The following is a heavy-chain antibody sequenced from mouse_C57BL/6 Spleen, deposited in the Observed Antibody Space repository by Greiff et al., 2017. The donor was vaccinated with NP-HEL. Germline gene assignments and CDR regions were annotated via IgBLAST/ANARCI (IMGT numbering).Heavy chain of an antibody. V-gene: IGHV2-9*02. D-gene: IGHD5-1*01. CDR3: ARSKYLARY. CDR1: GYSLTRYG. J-gene: IGHJ2*01. CDR2: IWAGGST. Sequence: QVQLKESGPGLVAPSQSLSITCTVYGYSLTRYGVHWVRQPPGKGLEWLGLIWAGGSTNYNWALMSRLSISIDNSKSLVFVIMNSLQTDDTALYFCARSKYLARYWGQGTTLIVSS.